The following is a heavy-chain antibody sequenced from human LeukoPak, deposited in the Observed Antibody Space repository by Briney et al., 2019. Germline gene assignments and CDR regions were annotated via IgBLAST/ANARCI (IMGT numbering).Heavy chain of an antibody. Sequence: SVKVSCKASGGTFSSYAISWVRQAPGQVLEWMGGIIPIFGTANYAQKFQGRVTITADESTSTAYMELSSLRSEDTAVYYCARAAIAAVRKNYYYGMDIWGQGTTVTVSS. D-gene: IGHD6-13*01. J-gene: IGHJ6*02. V-gene: IGHV1-69*13. CDR3: ARAAIAAVRKNYYYGMDI. CDR1: GGTFSSYA. CDR2: IIPIFGTA.